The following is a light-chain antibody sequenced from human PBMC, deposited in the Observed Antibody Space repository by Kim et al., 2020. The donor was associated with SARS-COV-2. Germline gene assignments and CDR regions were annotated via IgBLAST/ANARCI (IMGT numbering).Light chain of an antibody. V-gene: IGLV3-19*01. CDR3: NSRDSSGNHP. CDR1: SLRSYY. CDR2: GKN. Sequence: SSELTQDPAVSVALGQTVRITCQGDSLRSYYASWYQQNPGQAPVLVIYGKNNRPSGIPDRFSGSSSGNTASLTITGAQAEDEADYYCNSRDSSGNHPFGG. J-gene: IGLJ2*01.